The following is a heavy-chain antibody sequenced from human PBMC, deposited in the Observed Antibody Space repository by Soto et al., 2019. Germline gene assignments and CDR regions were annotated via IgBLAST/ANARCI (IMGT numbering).Heavy chain of an antibody. Sequence: ASVKVSCKVSGYTLTELSMHWVRQAPGKGLEWMGGFDPEDGETIYAQKFQGRVTMTEDTSTDTAYMELSSLRSEDTAVYYCATALSLVLDPSFDYWGQGTLVTVSS. V-gene: IGHV1-24*01. J-gene: IGHJ4*02. CDR2: FDPEDGET. D-gene: IGHD6-6*01. CDR1: GYTLTELS. CDR3: ATALSLVLDPSFDY.